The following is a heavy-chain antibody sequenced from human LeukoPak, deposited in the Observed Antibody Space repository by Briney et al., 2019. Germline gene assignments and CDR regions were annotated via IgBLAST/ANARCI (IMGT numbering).Heavy chain of an antibody. V-gene: IGHV3-30-3*01. Sequence: GKSLRLSCAASGFTLSTYSMHWVRQAPGKGLEWVAVISYDGNNKYYADSVKGRFTISRDDSMNTLYLQMNSLRAEDTAVYYCARGIYDWDCDNWGPGTLVTVSS. J-gene: IGHJ4*02. CDR1: GFTLSTYS. D-gene: IGHD3-9*01. CDR2: ISYDGNNK. CDR3: ARGIYDWDCDN.